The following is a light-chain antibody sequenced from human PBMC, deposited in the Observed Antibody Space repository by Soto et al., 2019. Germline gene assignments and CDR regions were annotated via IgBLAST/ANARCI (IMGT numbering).Light chain of an antibody. CDR1: QSVRSSY. CDR3: QQRSDWFT. Sequence: EIVLTQSPGTLSLSPGERATLSCRASQSVRSSYVAWYQQKPGQAPRLLIYDASNRATGIPARFSGSGSGTDFTLTISSLEPEDFGLYYCQQRSDWFTFGQGTRLEIK. CDR2: DAS. V-gene: IGKV3D-20*02. J-gene: IGKJ5*01.